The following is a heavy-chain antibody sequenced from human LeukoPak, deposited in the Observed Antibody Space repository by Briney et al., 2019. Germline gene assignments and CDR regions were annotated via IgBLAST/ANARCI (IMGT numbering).Heavy chain of an antibody. J-gene: IGHJ2*01. Sequence: PSETLSLTCTVSGGSISSYYWSWIRQPPGRVLEWIGYIYYSGSTNYNPSLKSRVTISVDTSKNQFSLKLSSVTAADTAVYYCARHSGGRDSSGEYWYFDLWGRDTLVTVSS. D-gene: IGHD3-22*01. CDR2: IYYSGST. CDR3: ARHSGGRDSSGEYWYFDL. V-gene: IGHV4-59*08. CDR1: GGSISSYY.